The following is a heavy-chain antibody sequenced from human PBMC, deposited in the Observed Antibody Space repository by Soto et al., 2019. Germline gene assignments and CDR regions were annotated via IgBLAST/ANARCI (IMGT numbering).Heavy chain of an antibody. V-gene: IGHV4-39*07. CDR3: VRDDIGLGIDY. CDR2: IHYSGST. D-gene: IGHD1-26*01. CDR1: GGYISSNIDY. Sequence: SETMSLTCTVSGGYISSNIDYWGWIRQHPGKGLEWIGYIHYSGSTYYNPSLKSRVTISVDTSKNQFSLKLSSVTAADTAVYYCVRDDIGLGIDYWGLGTLVTLSS. J-gene: IGHJ4*02.